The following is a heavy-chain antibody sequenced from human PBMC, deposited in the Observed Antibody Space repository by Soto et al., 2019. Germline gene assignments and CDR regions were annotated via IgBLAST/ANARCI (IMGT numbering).Heavy chain of an antibody. J-gene: IGHJ4*02. D-gene: IGHD3-3*01. CDR3: ARDFRTMYGVVHLFDA. CDR1: SGSISTSNW. V-gene: IGHV4-4*02. Sequence: QVQLQESGPGLVKPSGTLSLTCGVSSGSISTSNWWSWVRQLPGKGLEWIGEIYHSGSTKYNPSLRSRVTISVEKSTNQFSLTLTSVSAADTGVYYCARDFRTMYGVVHLFDAWGQGTLVTVSS. CDR2: IYHSGST.